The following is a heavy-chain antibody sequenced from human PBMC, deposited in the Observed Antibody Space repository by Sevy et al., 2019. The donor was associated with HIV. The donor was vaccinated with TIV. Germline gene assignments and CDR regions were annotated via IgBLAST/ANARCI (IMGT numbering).Heavy chain of an antibody. CDR2: IGADGTKK. V-gene: IGHV3-33*03. CDR3: AKEGYYYDSRTKDWFDP. Sequence: GGSLRLSCVASGFNLSPDDMHWLRQAPGKGLEWVAVIGADGTKKDYVDSVKGRFIISRDNSKNTMYLQMNTMRGEDTAVYYCAKEGYYYDSRTKDWFDPWGQGTLVTVSS. J-gene: IGHJ5*02. CDR1: GFNLSPDD. D-gene: IGHD3-22*01.